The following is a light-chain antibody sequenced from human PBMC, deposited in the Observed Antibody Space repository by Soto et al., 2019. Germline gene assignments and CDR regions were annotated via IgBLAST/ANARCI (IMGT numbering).Light chain of an antibody. V-gene: IGKV3-20*01. CDR1: QSVSSN. J-gene: IGKJ1*01. CDR2: DAS. CDR3: QHYETSPQA. Sequence: EIVMPQSPATLSVGPGERATVSCRASQSVSSNLAWYQQQPGQAPRLLIYDASSRATGIPDRFSGSGSGTDFTLTISRLEPEDFAVYYCQHYETSPQAFGQGTKVDIK.